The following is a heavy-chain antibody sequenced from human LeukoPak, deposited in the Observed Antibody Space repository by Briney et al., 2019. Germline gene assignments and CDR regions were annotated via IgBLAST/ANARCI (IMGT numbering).Heavy chain of an antibody. CDR3: AKDPNGDYIGTFDI. CDR2: ISGSGGST. J-gene: IGHJ3*02. CDR1: GFTFSSYA. Sequence: GGSLRLSCAASGFTFSSYAMSWVRQAPGKGLEWVSAISGSGGSTQYAASVQGRFTISRDNSKNTLYLQMNSLRAEDTAVYYCAKDPNGDYIGTFDIWGQGTMVTVSS. V-gene: IGHV3-23*01. D-gene: IGHD4-17*01.